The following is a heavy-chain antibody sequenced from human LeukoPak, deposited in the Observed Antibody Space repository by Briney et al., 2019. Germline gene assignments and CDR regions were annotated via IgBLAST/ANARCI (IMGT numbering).Heavy chain of an antibody. J-gene: IGHJ4*02. D-gene: IGHD5-12*01. CDR2: IYYSGST. Sequence: PSETLSLTCTVSGGSISGGGYYWSWIRQHPGKGLEWIGYIYYSGSTYYNPSLKSRVSISVDTSKNQFSLKLSSVTAADTAVYYCARTSAYSGYEFDYWGQGTLVTVSS. CDR3: ARTSAYSGYEFDY. CDR1: GGSISGGGYY. V-gene: IGHV4-31*03.